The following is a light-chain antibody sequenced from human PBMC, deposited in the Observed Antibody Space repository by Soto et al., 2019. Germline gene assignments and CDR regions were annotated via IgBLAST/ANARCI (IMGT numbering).Light chain of an antibody. V-gene: IGKV3-11*01. Sequence: VLTQSPVTLSLSPGDRATLSCRASQSVSTYLAWYRQVPGQPPRLLLYDTTTRAAGILPRFSGSRSGTDFTITLRSVEPEDYELYYCHQRNTFGQGTRLEIK. CDR2: DTT. J-gene: IGKJ5*01. CDR1: QSVSTY. CDR3: HQRNT.